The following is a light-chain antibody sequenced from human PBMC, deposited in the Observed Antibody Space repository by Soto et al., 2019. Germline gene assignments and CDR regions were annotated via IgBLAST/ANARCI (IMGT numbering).Light chain of an antibody. J-gene: IGLJ2*01. CDR3: QSYDSSNHVV. CDR2: XDN. CDR1: SGSIASNY. Sequence: NFMLTQPHSVSESPGKTVTISCTRSSGSIASNYVQWYQQRPGSAPTTVIYXDNQRPSGXXXXFXXSIXSSSNXAXLTXSXXXXXXXXXYYCQSYDSSNHVVFGGGTQLTVL. V-gene: IGLV6-57*04.